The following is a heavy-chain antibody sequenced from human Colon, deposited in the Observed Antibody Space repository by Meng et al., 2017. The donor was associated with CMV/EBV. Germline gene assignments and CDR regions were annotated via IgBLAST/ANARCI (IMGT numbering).Heavy chain of an antibody. V-gene: IGHV1-18*01. J-gene: IGHJ4*02. Sequence: SCKASGYTFISYGISWVRQAPGQGLEWMGWINGYNGDTIYAQNLQGRVTMTTNALTSTAYMEVRSLRSDDTAVYYCARGLQNGFFDYWGQGTLVTVSS. CDR3: ARGLQNGFFDY. CDR2: INGYNGDT. D-gene: IGHD3-16*01. CDR1: GYTFISYG.